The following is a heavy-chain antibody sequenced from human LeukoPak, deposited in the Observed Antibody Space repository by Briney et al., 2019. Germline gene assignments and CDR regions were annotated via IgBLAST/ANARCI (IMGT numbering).Heavy chain of an antibody. V-gene: IGHV4-4*02. CDR2: IFHSGST. J-gene: IGHJ4*02. Sequence: SETLSLTCAVSGVSISSSNWWSWVRQPPGKGLEWIGKIFHSGSTNYNPSLKSRVTISVDTSKNQFSLKLSSVTAADTAVYYCARGLSAIVHWGQGTLVTVSS. CDR3: ARGLSAIVH. CDR1: GVSISSSNW. D-gene: IGHD2-21*02.